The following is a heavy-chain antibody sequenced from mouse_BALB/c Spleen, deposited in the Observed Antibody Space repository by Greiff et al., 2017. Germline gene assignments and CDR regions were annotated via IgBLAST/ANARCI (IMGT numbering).Heavy chain of an antibody. V-gene: IGHV3-6*02. CDR2: ISYDGSN. D-gene: IGHD2-4*01. CDR1: GYSITSGYY. J-gene: IGHJ2*01. Sequence: EVQLVESGPGLVKPSQSLSLTCSVTGYSITSGYYWNWIRQFPGNKLEWMGYISYDGSNNYNPSLKNRISITRDTSKNQFFLKLNSVTTEDTATYYCARGDYDYDSLYYFDYWGQGTTLTVSS. CDR3: ARGDYDYDSLYYFDY.